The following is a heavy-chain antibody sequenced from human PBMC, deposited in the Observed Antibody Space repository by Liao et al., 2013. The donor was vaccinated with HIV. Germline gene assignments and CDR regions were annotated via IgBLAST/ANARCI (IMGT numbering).Heavy chain of an antibody. J-gene: IGHJ4*02. Sequence: QVQLQQWGAGLLKPSETLSLTCAVYGGSFSGYYWSWIRQPPGKGLEWIGKINHSGSTNYNPSLKSRVTISVDTSKNQFSLKLNSVTAADTAVYYCARGEEAGSYFDYWGQGTLVTVSS. CDR1: GGSFSGYY. V-gene: IGHV4-34*01. CDR2: INHSGST. CDR3: ARGEEAGSYFDY.